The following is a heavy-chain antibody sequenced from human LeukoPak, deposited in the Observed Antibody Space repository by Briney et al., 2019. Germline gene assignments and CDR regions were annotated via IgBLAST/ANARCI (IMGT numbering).Heavy chain of an antibody. J-gene: IGHJ4*02. Sequence: SEPLSLTCAVCGGFFRGYYWRWLRQPPGRGLDCFGEINHSGSTNYNPSLKGRVTISVDTSKNQFSLKLSSVTAADTAVYYCARVRQWLNTFFDYWGQGTLVTVSS. CDR3: ARVRQWLNTFFDY. CDR1: GGFFRGYY. D-gene: IGHD6-19*01. V-gene: IGHV4-34*01. CDR2: INHSGST.